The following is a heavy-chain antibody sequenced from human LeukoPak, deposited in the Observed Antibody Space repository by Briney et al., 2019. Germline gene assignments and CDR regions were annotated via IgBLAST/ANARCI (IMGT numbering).Heavy chain of an antibody. D-gene: IGHD2-21*01. V-gene: IGHV4-59*01. CDR2: IYSRGKT. CDR1: IGFITNYY. J-gene: IGHJ4*02. CDR3: ARARYSDCFGWFDY. Sequence: SQTLSLTCTVCIGFITNYYWKWSRHPRGKTLEWIGWIYSRGKTNYNPYLRSRVTVSVDMSRHQFSLRMPSVTAADTAAYYCARARYSDCFGWFDYWGQGALVTISS.